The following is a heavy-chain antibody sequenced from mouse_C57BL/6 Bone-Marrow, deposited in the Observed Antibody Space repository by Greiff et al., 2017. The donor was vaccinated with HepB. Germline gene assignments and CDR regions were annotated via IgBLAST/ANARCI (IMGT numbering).Heavy chain of an antibody. CDR1: GFTFSSYA. J-gene: IGHJ3*01. CDR3: AREDGYDGAWFAY. V-gene: IGHV5-4*01. Sequence: EVKLVESGGGLVKPGGSLKLSCAASGFTFSSYAMSWVRQTPEKRLEWVATISDGGSYTYYPDNVKGRFTISRDNAKNNLYLQMSHLKSEDTAMYYCAREDGYDGAWFAYWGQGTLVTVSA. CDR2: ISDGGSYT. D-gene: IGHD2-2*01.